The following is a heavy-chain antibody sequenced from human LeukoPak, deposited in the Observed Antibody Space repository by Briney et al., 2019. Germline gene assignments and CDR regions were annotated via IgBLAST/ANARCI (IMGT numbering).Heavy chain of an antibody. D-gene: IGHD1-26*01. CDR1: GFTFSSYA. CDR2: ISYDGSNK. Sequence: QPGRSLRLSCAASGFTFSSYAIHWVRQAPGKGLEWVAVISYDGSNKYYADSVKGRFTISRDNSKNTLYLQMNSLRAEDTAVYYCARDTEWEPPHYYYPMDVWGQGTTVTVSS. CDR3: ARDTEWEPPHYYYPMDV. V-gene: IGHV3-30-3*01. J-gene: IGHJ6*02.